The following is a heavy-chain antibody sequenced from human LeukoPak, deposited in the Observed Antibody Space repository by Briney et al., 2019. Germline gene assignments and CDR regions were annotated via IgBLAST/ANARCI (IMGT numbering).Heavy chain of an antibody. CDR1: GGSISSYY. CDR2: IYYSGST. CDR3: ARGYDTTGPFDY. Sequence: PSETLSLTCTVSGGSISSYYWSWIRQPPGKGLEWIGYIYYSGSTNYNPSLKSRVTISVDTSKNQFSLKLSSVSAADTAVYYCARGYDTTGPFDYWGQGTLVTVSS. V-gene: IGHV4-59*01. D-gene: IGHD3-22*01. J-gene: IGHJ4*02.